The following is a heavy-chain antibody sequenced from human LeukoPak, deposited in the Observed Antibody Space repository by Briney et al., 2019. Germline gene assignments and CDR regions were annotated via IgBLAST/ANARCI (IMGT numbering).Heavy chain of an antibody. CDR2: IYWNDNK. J-gene: IGHJ1*01. Sequence: SGPTLVKPTQNLTPTCTFSGFSISRNTVGVGWIRQPPGRALEWLASIYWNDNKRYRPSLRDRVTITKDPSKNQVILMMTNMDPADTGTYYCAHRGVVREKYFLHWGQGTLVIVS. CDR1: GFSISRNTVG. CDR3: AHRGVVREKYFLH. D-gene: IGHD3-10*02. V-gene: IGHV2-5*01.